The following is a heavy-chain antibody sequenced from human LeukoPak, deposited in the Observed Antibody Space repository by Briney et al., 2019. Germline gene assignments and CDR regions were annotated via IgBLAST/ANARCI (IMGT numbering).Heavy chain of an antibody. CDR3: ARASRMGTADAFDV. Sequence: GGSLRLSRAASGFTFNNYEMHWVRQTAGKGLEWVSAVGIAGDTFYAGSVKGRFSISRDNAESSLFLQMNSLRAGDTAVYYCARASRMGTADAFDVWGQGTMVTVSS. V-gene: IGHV3-13*01. D-gene: IGHD1-14*01. CDR1: GFTFNNYE. J-gene: IGHJ3*01. CDR2: VGIAGDT.